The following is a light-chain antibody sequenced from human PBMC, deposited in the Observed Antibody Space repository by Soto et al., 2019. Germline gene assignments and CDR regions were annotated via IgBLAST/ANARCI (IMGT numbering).Light chain of an antibody. J-gene: IGKJ4*01. CDR3: QQSYNSPPIT. CDR2: AAS. Sequence: DIQMTQSPSSLSASVGDSVTITCRASQSITAYLNWYQQKAGQAPKLLIYAASSLQSGVPSRFRGGGSRTAFTLSISSLQPDDFATYYCQQSYNSPPITFGGGTRL. V-gene: IGKV1-39*01. CDR1: QSITAY.